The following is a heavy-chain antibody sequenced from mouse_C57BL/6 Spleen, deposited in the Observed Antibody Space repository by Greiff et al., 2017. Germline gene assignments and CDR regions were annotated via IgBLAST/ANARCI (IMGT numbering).Heavy chain of an antibody. CDR1: GYTFTSYW. Sequence: VQLQQPGAELVKPGASVKVSCKASGYTFTSYWMHWVKQRPGQGLEWIGSIHPSDSGTNYNQKFKGKATLTVDKSSSTAYMQLSSLTSEDSAVXYCEAHYYGSSYGGFDVCGTGTTVTVSS. CDR2: IHPSDSGT. CDR3: EAHYYGSSYGGFDV. V-gene: IGHV1-74*01. J-gene: IGHJ1*03. D-gene: IGHD1-1*01.